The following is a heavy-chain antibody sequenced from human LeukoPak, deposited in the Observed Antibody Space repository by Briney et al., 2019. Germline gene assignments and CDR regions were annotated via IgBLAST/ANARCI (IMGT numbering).Heavy chain of an antibody. J-gene: IGHJ4*02. V-gene: IGHV1-46*01. CDR3: ARNIPVTRWGY. CDR2: INPSGGST. CDR1: GYAFTSYY. Sequence: ASVKVSCKASGYAFTSYYMHWVRQAPGQGLEWMGIINPSGGSTSYAQKFQGRVTMTRDTSTSTVYMELSSLRAEDTAVYYCARNIPVTRWGYWGRGTLVTVSS. D-gene: IGHD2-21*01.